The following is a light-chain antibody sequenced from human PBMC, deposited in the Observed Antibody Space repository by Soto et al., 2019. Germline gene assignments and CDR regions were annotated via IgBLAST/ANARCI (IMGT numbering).Light chain of an antibody. CDR2: GAS. CDR3: QQYNNRPPIT. CDR1: QSVSSN. J-gene: IGKJ5*01. Sequence: EIVMTQSPATLSVSPGERATLSCRASQSVSSNLAWYQQKPGQAPRLLIYGASTRATGIPARFSGSGSGTEFTLTISSLQSEDFAVYYCQQYNNRPPITFGQGTR. V-gene: IGKV3D-15*01.